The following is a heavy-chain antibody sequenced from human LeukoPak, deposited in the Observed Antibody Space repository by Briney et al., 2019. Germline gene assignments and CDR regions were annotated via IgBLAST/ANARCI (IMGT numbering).Heavy chain of an antibody. J-gene: IGHJ4*02. CDR2: ISNSGSFT. V-gene: IGHV3-23*01. Sequence: VQPGGSLRLSCAASGFTFSNYAMSWVRQAPGKGLEWVSAISNSGSFTYFADSVKGRFTISRDNSKNTLFLQMNSLRADDTAVYYCARMVRGVINPWDHWGQGALVTVSS. CDR3: ARMVRGVINPWDH. CDR1: GFTFSNYA. D-gene: IGHD3-10*01.